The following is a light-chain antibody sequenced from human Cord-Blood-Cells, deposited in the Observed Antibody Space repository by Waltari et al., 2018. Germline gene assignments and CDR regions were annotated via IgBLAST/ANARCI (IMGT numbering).Light chain of an antibody. J-gene: IGKJ1*01. CDR1: QSISSY. Sequence: DIQMTQSPSSPSASVGDRVPITCRASQSISSYLNWYQQKPGKAPKLLIYAASSLQSGVPSRFSGSGSGTDFTLTISSLQPEDFATYYCQQSYSTPRTFGQGTKVEIK. CDR3: QQSYSTPRT. CDR2: AAS. V-gene: IGKV1-39*01.